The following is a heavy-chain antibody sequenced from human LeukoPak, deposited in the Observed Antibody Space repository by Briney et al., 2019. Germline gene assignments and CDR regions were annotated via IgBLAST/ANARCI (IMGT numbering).Heavy chain of an antibody. V-gene: IGHV4-61*01. J-gene: IGHJ5*02. D-gene: IGHD3-3*01. CDR1: GGSFSSGSYY. CDR3: ARVGYDFWSGYSDCWFDP. CDR2: IYYSGST. Sequence: SETLSLTCTVSGGSFSSGSYYWSWIRQPPGKGLEWIGYIYYSGSTNYNPSLESRVTISVDTSKNQFSLKLSSVTAADTAVYYCARVGYDFWSGYSDCWFDPWGQGTLVTVSS.